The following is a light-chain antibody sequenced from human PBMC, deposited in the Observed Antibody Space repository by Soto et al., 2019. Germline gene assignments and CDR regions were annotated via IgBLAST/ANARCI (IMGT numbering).Light chain of an antibody. CDR3: QQYHRYPYS. CDR1: QSISNW. CDR2: RAS. V-gene: IGKV1-5*03. Sequence: DIQMPQSPSTLSPSVGDRVTISCRASQSISNWLAWYQQKPGEAPELLIYRASNLQSGVPSRFSGSGSGTEYTLTISSLQTDDFATYYCQQYHRYPYSFGPGTKVDIK. J-gene: IGKJ2*01.